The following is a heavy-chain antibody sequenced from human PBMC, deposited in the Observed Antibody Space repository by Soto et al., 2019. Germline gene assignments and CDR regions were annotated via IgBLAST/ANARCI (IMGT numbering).Heavy chain of an antibody. CDR3: ASGMRGRFLEWLLYPYYFDY. D-gene: IGHD3-3*01. CDR1: GGTFSSYA. CDR2: IIPIFGTA. J-gene: IGHJ4*02. Sequence: SVKVSCKASGGTFSSYAISWVRQAPGQGLEWMGGIIPIFGTANYAQKFQGRVTITADESTSTAYMELSSLRSADTAVYYCASGMRGRFLEWLLYPYYFDYWGQGTLVTVSS. V-gene: IGHV1-69*13.